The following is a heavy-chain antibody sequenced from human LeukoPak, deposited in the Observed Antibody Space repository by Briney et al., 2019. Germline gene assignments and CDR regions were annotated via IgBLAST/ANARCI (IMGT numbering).Heavy chain of an antibody. J-gene: IGHJ4*02. CDR2: ISSDGSNK. V-gene: IGHV3-30-3*01. CDR1: GFTFSIYA. Sequence: GGSLRLSCAASGFTFSIYAMHWVRQAPAKGLEWVAFISSDGSNKYYADSVKGRFTISRDNSKNTLYLQMNSLRAEDTAVYYCARDGLLGYFDYWGQGTLVTVSS. D-gene: IGHD1-26*01. CDR3: ARDGLLGYFDY.